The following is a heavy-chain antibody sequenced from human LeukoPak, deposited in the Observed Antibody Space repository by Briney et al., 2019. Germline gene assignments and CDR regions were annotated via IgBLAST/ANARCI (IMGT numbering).Heavy chain of an antibody. CDR1: GFTFSSYS. CDR3: ARGNGIQLDY. Sequence: QPGGSLRLSCAASGFTFSSYSMNWVRQAPGKGLEWVSYISSSSSTIYYADSVKGRFTISRDNAKNSLYLQMNSLRAEDTAVYYCARGNGIQLDYWGQGTLVTVSS. V-gene: IGHV3-48*04. CDR2: ISSSSSTI. D-gene: IGHD5-18*01. J-gene: IGHJ4*02.